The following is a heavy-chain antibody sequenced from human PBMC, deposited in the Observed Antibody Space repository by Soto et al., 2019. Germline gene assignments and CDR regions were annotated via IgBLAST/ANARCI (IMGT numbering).Heavy chain of an antibody. CDR1: GFTFSSYA. CDR2: ISYDGSNK. Sequence: QVQLVESGGGVVQPGRSLRLSCAASGFTFSSYAMHWVCQAPGKGLEWVAVISYDGSNKYYADSVKGRFTISRDNSKNTLYLQMNSLRAEDTAVYYCARGVVVVVTAIPGYFQHWGQGTLVTVSS. V-gene: IGHV3-30-3*01. CDR3: ARGVVVVVTAIPGYFQH. J-gene: IGHJ1*01. D-gene: IGHD2-21*02.